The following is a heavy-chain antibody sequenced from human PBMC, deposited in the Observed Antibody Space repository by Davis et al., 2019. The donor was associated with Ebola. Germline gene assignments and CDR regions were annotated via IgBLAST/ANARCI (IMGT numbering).Heavy chain of an antibody. D-gene: IGHD2-21*01. J-gene: IGHJ4*02. CDR3: ARDDLIGFIEY. CDR2: VYHSGYS. V-gene: IGHV4-30-4*08. CDR1: GGSISNGDYS. Sequence: SETLSLTCTVSGGSISNGDYSWTWIRQSPGKGLEWIGFVYHSGYSHYNPSLESRVTISVDTSKNQFSLKLNSVTAADTAVYFCARDDLIGFIEYWGQGALVTVSS.